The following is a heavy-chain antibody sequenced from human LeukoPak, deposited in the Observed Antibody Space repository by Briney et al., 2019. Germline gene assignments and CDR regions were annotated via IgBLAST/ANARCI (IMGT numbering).Heavy chain of an antibody. CDR1: GYTFTGYY. Sequence: ASVKVSCKASGYTFTGYYMHWVRQAPGQGLEWMGWINPNSGGTNYAQKFQGRVTMTRDTSISTAYMELSRLRSDDTAVYYCARGRSGWINYYYYYMGVWGKGTTVTISS. CDR3: ARGRSGWINYYYYYMGV. J-gene: IGHJ6*03. D-gene: IGHD6-19*01. V-gene: IGHV1-2*02. CDR2: INPNSGGT.